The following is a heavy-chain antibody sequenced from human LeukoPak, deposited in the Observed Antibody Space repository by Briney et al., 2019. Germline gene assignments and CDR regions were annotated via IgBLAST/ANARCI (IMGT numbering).Heavy chain of an antibody. CDR2: IYTSGST. J-gene: IGHJ3*02. Sequence: SETLSLTCTVSGGSISSYYWSRIRQPAGKGLEWIGRIYTSGSTNYNPSLKSRVTMSVDTSKNQFSLKLSSVTAADTAVYYCARDPNYYDSSGPAAFDIWGQGTMVTVSS. V-gene: IGHV4-4*07. CDR3: ARDPNYYDSSGPAAFDI. D-gene: IGHD3-22*01. CDR1: GGSISSYY.